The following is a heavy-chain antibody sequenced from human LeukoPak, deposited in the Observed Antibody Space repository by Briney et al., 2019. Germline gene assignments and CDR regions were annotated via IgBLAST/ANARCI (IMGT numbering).Heavy chain of an antibody. V-gene: IGHV3-23*01. CDR2: ISGSGSST. CDR1: GFTFSSYA. Sequence: GGSLRLSCAASGFTFSSYAMSWVRQAPGKGLEWVSAISGSGSSTYYADSVKGRFTIPRDNSKNTLYLQMNRLRAEDTAVYYCAGSGSYYRLDYWGQGTLVTVSS. D-gene: IGHD3-10*01. J-gene: IGHJ4*02. CDR3: AGSGSYYRLDY.